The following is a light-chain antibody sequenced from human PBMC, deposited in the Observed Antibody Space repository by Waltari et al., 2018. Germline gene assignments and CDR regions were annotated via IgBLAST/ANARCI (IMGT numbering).Light chain of an antibody. CDR3: ASWGDGLSGPSVV. Sequence: QSVLTQPPSASGTPGQRVTTSCSGSSSTIGTNYISWYPQLPGTAPKLLSCRNDQRPSGFPDRFSASKSGTSASLAISGLRSEDEADYYCASWGDGLSGPSVVFGGGTKLTVL. J-gene: IGLJ2*01. CDR1: SSTIGTNY. V-gene: IGLV1-47*01. CDR2: RND.